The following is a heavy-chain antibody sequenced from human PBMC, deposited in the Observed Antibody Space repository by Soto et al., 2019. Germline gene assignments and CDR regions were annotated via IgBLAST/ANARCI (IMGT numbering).Heavy chain of an antibody. Sequence: SETLSLTCTVSGGSISSSTYYWGWIRQPPGKGLEWIGNIYYSGSTYCNPSLKSRVTISVDTSKNQFSLKLSSVTAADTAVYYCARQGIAVAVTYYYYGMDVWGQGTTVTVS. CDR1: GGSISSSTYY. D-gene: IGHD6-19*01. J-gene: IGHJ6*02. CDR2: IYYSGST. CDR3: ARQGIAVAVTYYYYGMDV. V-gene: IGHV4-39*01.